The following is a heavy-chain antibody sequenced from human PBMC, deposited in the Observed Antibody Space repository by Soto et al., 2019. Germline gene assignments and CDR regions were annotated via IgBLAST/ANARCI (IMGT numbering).Heavy chain of an antibody. V-gene: IGHV3-7*05. CDR3: ARVKGSEWELPEYYCDA. D-gene: IGHD1-26*01. J-gene: IGHJ4*02. Sequence: GGSLRLSCPASGFIFSNYWMTWVRQAPGKGLEWVANIKQDGSEKYYVDSVKGRFTISRDNAKNCLYLQMNGLRTVDTALYYCARVKGSEWELPEYYCDAWGQGTLVTVSS. CDR1: GFIFSNYW. CDR2: IKQDGSEK.